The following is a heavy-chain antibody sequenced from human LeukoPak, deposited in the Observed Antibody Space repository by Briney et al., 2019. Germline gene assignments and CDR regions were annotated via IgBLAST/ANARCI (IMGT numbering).Heavy chain of an antibody. V-gene: IGHV3-48*01. CDR1: GFTFSIYN. D-gene: IGHD3-22*01. J-gene: IGHJ3*02. Sequence: GGSLRLSCAASGFTFSIYNMNWVRQAPGKGLEWVSYISSGRSTIYYADSVKGRFTISRDNAKNSLYLQMNSLRAEDTAVYYCARGRKHYYDSSGSPPFDIWGQGTMVTVSS. CDR2: ISSGRSTI. CDR3: ARGRKHYYDSSGSPPFDI.